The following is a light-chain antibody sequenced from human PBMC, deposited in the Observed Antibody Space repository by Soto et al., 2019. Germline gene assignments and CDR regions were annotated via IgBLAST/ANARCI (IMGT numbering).Light chain of an antibody. CDR2: SAS. CDR3: QLYNNWPPGT. V-gene: IGKV3-15*01. J-gene: IGKJ2*02. Sequence: EIVMTQSPATLSVSPGERATLSCRASQSTSDNLAWYQQKPGQAPRLLIYSASTRATGIPDRFSGSGSGTEFTLTSSSLQSEDFALYYFQLYNNWPPGTLGQPTKLQIK. CDR1: QSTSDN.